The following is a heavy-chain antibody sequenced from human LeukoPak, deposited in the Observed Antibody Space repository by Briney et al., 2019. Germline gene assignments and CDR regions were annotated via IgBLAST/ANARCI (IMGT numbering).Heavy chain of an antibody. D-gene: IGHD5-24*01. CDR1: GGSISSSSYH. V-gene: IGHV4-39*01. CDR3: ARREVEMATIRLGPGHFDY. Sequence: PSETLSLTCTVSGGSISSSSYHWGWIRQPPGKGLEWIGSIYYSGSTYYNPSLKSRVTISVDTSKNQFSLKLSSVTAADTAVYYCARREVEMATIRLGPGHFDYWGQGTLVTVSS. J-gene: IGHJ4*02. CDR2: IYYSGST.